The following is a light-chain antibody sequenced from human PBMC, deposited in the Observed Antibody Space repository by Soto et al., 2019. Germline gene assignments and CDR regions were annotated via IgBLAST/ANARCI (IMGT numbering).Light chain of an antibody. CDR1: SGDVGGYKF. CDR3: SSYTTSRTQV. CDR2: DVS. Sequence: QSALTQPASVSGSPGQSIAISCTVTSGDVGGYKFVSWYRQYPGKVPKLLIYDVSDRPSGVSDRFSGSKSGVTASLTISGLQADDEADYYCSSYTTSRTQVFGGGTKVTVL. V-gene: IGLV2-14*03. J-gene: IGLJ2*01.